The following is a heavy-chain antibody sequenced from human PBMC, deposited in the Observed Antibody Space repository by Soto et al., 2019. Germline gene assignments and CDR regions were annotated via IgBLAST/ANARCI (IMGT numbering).Heavy chain of an antibody. CDR2: IYQSGTP. V-gene: IGHV4-31*03. Sequence: SETLSLTCTVSGGSISSGGYYWNWIRQYPGKGLEWIAYIYQSGTPYYNPSLKSRATISIHSSKNQFSLMLDSVTAADTAVYYCARDLRLDSWGPGTLVTVSS. CDR1: GGSISSGGYY. CDR3: ARDLRLDS. D-gene: IGHD2-21*02. J-gene: IGHJ4*02.